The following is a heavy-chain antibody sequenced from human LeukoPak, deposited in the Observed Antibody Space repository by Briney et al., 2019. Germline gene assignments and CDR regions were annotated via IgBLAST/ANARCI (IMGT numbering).Heavy chain of an antibody. CDR1: GGSISSGDYY. J-gene: IGHJ3*02. V-gene: IGHV4-31*03. CDR2: IYYSGST. Sequence: PSQTLSLTCTVSGGSISSGDYYWSWIRQHPGKGLEWIGYIYYSGSTYYNPSLKSRVTISVDTSKNQFSLKLSSVTAADTAVYYCARAPTTGYSSSRFVNDAFDIWGQGTMVTVSS. CDR3: ARAPTTGYSSSRFVNDAFDI. D-gene: IGHD6-13*01.